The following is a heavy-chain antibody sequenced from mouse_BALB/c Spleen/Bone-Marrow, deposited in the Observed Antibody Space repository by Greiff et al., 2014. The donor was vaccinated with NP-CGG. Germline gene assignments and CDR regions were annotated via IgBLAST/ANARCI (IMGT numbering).Heavy chain of an antibody. J-gene: IGHJ1*01. Sequence: LQQSGAELVKPGASVKLSCKASGFTFTSYWMHWVKQRPGQGLEWIGNIYPGSGSTNYDEKFKSKGTLTVDTSSSTAYMHLSSLTSEDSAVYYCTRGDGNYWYFDVWGAGTTVTVSS. CDR3: TRGDGNYWYFDV. V-gene: IGHV1S22*01. CDR2: IYPGSGST. D-gene: IGHD2-1*01. CDR1: GFTFTSYW.